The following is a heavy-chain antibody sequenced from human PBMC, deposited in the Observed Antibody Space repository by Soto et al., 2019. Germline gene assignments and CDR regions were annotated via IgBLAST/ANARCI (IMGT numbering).Heavy chain of an antibody. CDR2: ISSTGGST. Sequence: VQLLESGGGLVQPGGSLRISCAASGFTFSRYAMSWVRQAPGKGLEWVSAISSTGGSTYYGDSLKGRFTISRDNSKNKLYLQMHSLRAEDTALYYCAKDVKGSGSLPSYFDGMDVWGQGTTVTVSS. V-gene: IGHV3-23*01. D-gene: IGHD3-10*01. J-gene: IGHJ6*02. CDR1: GFTFSRYA. CDR3: AKDVKGSGSLPSYFDGMDV.